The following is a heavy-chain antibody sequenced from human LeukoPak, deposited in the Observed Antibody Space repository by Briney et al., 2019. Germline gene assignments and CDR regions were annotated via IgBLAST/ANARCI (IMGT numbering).Heavy chain of an antibody. J-gene: IGHJ4*02. Sequence: SESLSLTCAVYGGSFSGYYWSWIRQPPGKGLEWIGEINHSGSTNYNPSLKSRVTISVDTSTNQFSLKLSSVTAADTAVYYCARGVDGSSWYSDYWGQGTLVTVSS. CDR3: ARGVDGSSWYSDY. V-gene: IGHV4-34*01. CDR2: INHSGST. D-gene: IGHD6-13*01. CDR1: GGSFSGYY.